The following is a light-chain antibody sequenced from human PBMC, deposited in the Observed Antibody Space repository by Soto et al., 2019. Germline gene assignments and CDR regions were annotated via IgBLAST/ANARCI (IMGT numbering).Light chain of an antibody. Sequence: IVMTQSPATLSLSPGERATLSCRASQSVSSYLAWYQQKPGQAPRLLIYDASNRATGIPARFSGSVSGTDGTITISSLQKEDGSVYYCQQRTSWTRTFGQGTKVDIK. CDR2: DAS. V-gene: IGKV3-11*01. CDR3: QQRTSWTRT. CDR1: QSVSSY. J-gene: IGKJ1*01.